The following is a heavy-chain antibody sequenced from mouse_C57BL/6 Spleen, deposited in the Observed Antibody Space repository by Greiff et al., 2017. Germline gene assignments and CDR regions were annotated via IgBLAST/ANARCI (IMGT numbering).Heavy chain of an antibody. CDR2: ISDGGSYT. Sequence: EVQLVESGGGLVKPGGSLKLSCAASGFTFSSYAMSWVRQTPEKRLEWVATISDGGSYTYYPDNVKGRFTISRDNAKNNLYLQMSHLKSEDTAMYSCARDRTGTWAMDYWGQGASVTVSS. D-gene: IGHD4-1*01. CDR1: GFTFSSYA. V-gene: IGHV5-4*01. J-gene: IGHJ4*01. CDR3: ARDRTGTWAMDY.